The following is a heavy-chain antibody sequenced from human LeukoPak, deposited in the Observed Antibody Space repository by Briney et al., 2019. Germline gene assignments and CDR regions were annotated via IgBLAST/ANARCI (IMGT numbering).Heavy chain of an antibody. J-gene: IGHJ3*02. Sequence: GGSLRLSRAASGFTFSVYYMSWIRQAPGKGLEWVSYISSSGSIIYYADSVKGRFTISRDNAKNSLYLQMNSLRAEDTAVYYCARGGYSGYGQGAFDIWGQGTMVTVSS. CDR3: ARGGYSGYGQGAFDI. CDR2: ISSSGSII. CDR1: GFTFSVYY. V-gene: IGHV3-11*01. D-gene: IGHD5-12*01.